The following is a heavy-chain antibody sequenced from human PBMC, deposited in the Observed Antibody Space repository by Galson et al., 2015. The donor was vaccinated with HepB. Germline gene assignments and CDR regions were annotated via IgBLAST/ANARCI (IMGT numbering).Heavy chain of an antibody. CDR2: TYYRSKWYN. J-gene: IGHJ6*02. V-gene: IGHV6-1*01. CDR1: GDSVSSNSAA. CDR3: ARGAIIAAAGNYYYYGMDV. Sequence: CAISGDSVSSNSAAWNWIRQSPSRGLEWLGRTYYRSKWYNDYAVSVKSRITINPDTSKNQFSLQLNSVTPGDTAVYYCARGAIIAAAGNYYYYGMDVWGQGTTLTVSS. D-gene: IGHD6-13*01.